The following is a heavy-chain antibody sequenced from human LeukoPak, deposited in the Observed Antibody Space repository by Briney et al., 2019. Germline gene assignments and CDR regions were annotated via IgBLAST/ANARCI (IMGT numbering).Heavy chain of an antibody. Sequence: ASVKVSCKASGYTFTGYYMHWVRQAPGQGLEWMGWINPDSGDTNYAQKFQGRAAVTRDTSISTAYMELTRLRSDDTAVYYCTRDLRGHGDYLDYWGQGTLVTVSS. CDR3: TRDLRGHGDYLDY. D-gene: IGHD4-17*01. CDR2: INPDSGDT. CDR1: GYTFTGYY. J-gene: IGHJ4*02. V-gene: IGHV1-2*02.